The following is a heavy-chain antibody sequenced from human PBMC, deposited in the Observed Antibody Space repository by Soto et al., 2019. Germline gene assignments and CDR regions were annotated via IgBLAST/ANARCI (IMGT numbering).Heavy chain of an antibody. V-gene: IGHV1-3*01. CDR3: ARGEIAAAVSYGMDV. J-gene: IGHJ6*02. Sequence: QVQLVQSGAEVKKPGASVKVSCKASGYTFTSYAMHWVRQAPGQRLEWMGWINAGNGNTKYSQKFQGRVTITRDTSASTAYMELSSLRSEDTAVYYCARGEIAAAVSYGMDVWGQGTTVTVSS. D-gene: IGHD6-13*01. CDR1: GYTFTSYA. CDR2: INAGNGNT.